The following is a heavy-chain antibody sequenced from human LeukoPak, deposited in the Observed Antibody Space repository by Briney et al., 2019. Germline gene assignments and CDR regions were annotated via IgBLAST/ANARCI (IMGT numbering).Heavy chain of an antibody. CDR2: IYSGGST. J-gene: IGHJ3*02. CDR3: AKEVGRVGASGHAFDI. CDR1: GFTVSSNY. V-gene: IGHV3-53*01. D-gene: IGHD1-26*01. Sequence: GGSLRLSCAASGFTVSSNYMSWVRQAPGKGLEWVSVIYSGGSTYYADSVKGRFTISRDNSKNTLYLQMNSLRAEDTAVYYCAKEVGRVGASGHAFDIWGQGTMVTVSS.